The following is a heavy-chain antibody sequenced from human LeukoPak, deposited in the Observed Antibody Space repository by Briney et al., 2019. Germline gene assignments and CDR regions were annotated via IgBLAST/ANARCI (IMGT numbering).Heavy chain of an antibody. CDR1: GFTFSNYG. V-gene: IGHV3-30*18. CDR3: AKEGTAQISTWYDN. CDR2: ISYEGKTM. Sequence: GGSLRLSCAGAGFTFSNYGMHWVRQAPGRGLEWGAVISYEGKTMYYADSVKGRFTISRDNSRNTLFLQMNSLSPDDTAVYYCAKEGTAQISTWYDNWGQGTLVTVSS. J-gene: IGHJ4*02. D-gene: IGHD2-2*01.